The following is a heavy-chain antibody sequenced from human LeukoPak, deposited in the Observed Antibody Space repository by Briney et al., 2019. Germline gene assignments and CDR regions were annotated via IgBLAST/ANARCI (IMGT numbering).Heavy chain of an antibody. J-gene: IGHJ3*02. Sequence: GESLKISCKGSGYSFTSYWIGWVRQMPGKGLEWMGIIYPGDSDTRYSPSFQGKVTISADKSISTAFLQWSSLKASDTAMYYCARKGPGAYYDILTGLTDAFDIWGQGTMVTVSS. V-gene: IGHV5-51*01. D-gene: IGHD3-9*01. CDR3: ARKGPGAYYDILTGLTDAFDI. CDR1: GYSFTSYW. CDR2: IYPGDSDT.